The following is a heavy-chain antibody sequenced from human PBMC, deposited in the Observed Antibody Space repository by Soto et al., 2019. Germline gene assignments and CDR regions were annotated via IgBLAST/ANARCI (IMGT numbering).Heavy chain of an antibody. CDR2: ISYDGSNK. D-gene: IGHD3-3*02. V-gene: IGHV3-30*18. J-gene: IGHJ4*02. Sequence: GGSLRLSCAASGFLFTNYCRHWVRQAPGKGLEWVAVISYDGSNKYEADSVKGRFTISRDNSKSTLYLQMNSLRAEDTAVYYCSKEHGYGHFFGYFDYWGQGTPVTVSS. CDR1: GFLFTNYC. CDR3: SKEHGYGHFFGYFDY.